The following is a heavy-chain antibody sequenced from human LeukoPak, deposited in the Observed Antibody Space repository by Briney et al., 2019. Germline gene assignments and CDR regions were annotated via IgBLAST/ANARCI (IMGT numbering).Heavy chain of an antibody. V-gene: IGHV4-39*01. CDR3: ARRWRRYYFDN. Sequence: SETLSLTCTVSGGSISSSTYYWGWIRQPPSKGLVWIGSIYYSGSTYYNPSLKSRVTISVDTSKNQFSLKLSSVTAADTAVYYCARRWRRYYFDNWGQGTLVTVSS. J-gene: IGHJ4*02. CDR2: IYYSGST. CDR1: GGSISSSTYY.